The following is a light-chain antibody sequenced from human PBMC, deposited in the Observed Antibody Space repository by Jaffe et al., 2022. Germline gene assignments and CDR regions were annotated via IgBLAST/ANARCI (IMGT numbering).Light chain of an antibody. CDR2: DVS. V-gene: IGLV2-14*03. CDR3: GSYTSSTSYV. J-gene: IGLJ1*01. Sequence: QSALAQPASVSGSPGQSITISCTGTSNDVGAYYYVSWYQQHPGTAPKLVIYDVSNRPSGVSDRFSGSKSGNTASLTISGLQAVDEGDYYCGSYTSSTSYVFGSGTKVTVL. CDR1: SNDVGAYYY.